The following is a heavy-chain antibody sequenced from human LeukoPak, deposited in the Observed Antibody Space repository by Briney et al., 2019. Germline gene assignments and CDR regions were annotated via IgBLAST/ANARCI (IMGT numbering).Heavy chain of an antibody. Sequence: GGSLRLSCAASGFTFSDNYMSWIRQAPGKGLEWVSYISSSSSIYYADPVKGRLTISRDNAKNSLYLQMNSLRAEDTAVYYCARDWRDSSGKFPNDAFDIWGQGTMVTVSS. V-gene: IGHV3-11*04. CDR3: ARDWRDSSGKFPNDAFDI. CDR1: GFTFSDNY. CDR2: ISSSSSI. J-gene: IGHJ3*02. D-gene: IGHD3-22*01.